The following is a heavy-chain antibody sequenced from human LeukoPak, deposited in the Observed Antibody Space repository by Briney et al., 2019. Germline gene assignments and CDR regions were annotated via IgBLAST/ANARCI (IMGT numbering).Heavy chain of an antibody. CDR2: INHSGST. D-gene: IGHD2-2*01. V-gene: IGHV4-34*01. J-gene: IGHJ4*02. CDR3: ARRGVVPAANV. Sequence: SETLSLTCAVYGRSFSGYYWSWIRPPPGEGLEWSGEINHSGSTNYNPSLKSRVTISVDTSKNQFSLKLSSVTAADTAVYYCARRGVVPAANVWGQGTLVTVSS. CDR1: GRSFSGYY.